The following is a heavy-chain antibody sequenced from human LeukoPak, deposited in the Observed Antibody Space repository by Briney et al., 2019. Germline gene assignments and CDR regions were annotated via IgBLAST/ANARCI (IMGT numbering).Heavy chain of an antibody. V-gene: IGHV4-38-2*02. J-gene: IGHJ5*02. CDR1: GYSISSGYY. CDR2: IYHSGST. CDR3: ARGGYYYDSSGYRWFDP. Sequence: SETLSLTCTVSGYSISSGYYWGWIRQPPGKGLEWIGSIYHSGSTYYSPSLKSRATLSVDTSKNQFSLKLSSVTAADTAVYYCARGGYYYDSSGYRWFDPWGQGTLVTVSS. D-gene: IGHD3-22*01.